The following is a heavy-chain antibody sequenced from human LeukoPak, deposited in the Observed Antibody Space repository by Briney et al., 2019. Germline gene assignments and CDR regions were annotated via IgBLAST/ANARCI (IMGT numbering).Heavy chain of an antibody. CDR2: TYYRSKWYN. CDR3: VRSISGLGD. CDR1: GDSVSSNSAA. D-gene: IGHD3-16*01. Sequence: SQTLSLTCAISGDSVSSNSAAWNWIRQSPSRCREWLGRTYYRSKWYNDYAVSVKGRIPISEDPCKNQFSLQLNSVTPEDTAVYYCVRSISGLGDWGQGALGTVSS. V-gene: IGHV6-1*01. J-gene: IGHJ4*02.